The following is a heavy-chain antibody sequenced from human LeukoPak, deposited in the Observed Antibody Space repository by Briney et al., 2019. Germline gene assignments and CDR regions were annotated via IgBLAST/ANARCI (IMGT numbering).Heavy chain of an antibody. CDR3: ARVGYSYGSRRYYYGMDV. CDR1: GFTFSDYY. J-gene: IGHJ6*02. V-gene: IGHV3-11*01. Sequence: GGSLRLSCAASGFTFSDYYMSWIRQAPGKGLEWVSYISSSGSTIYYADSVKGRFTISRDNAKNSLYLQMNSLRAEDTAVYYCARVGYSYGSRRYYYGMDVWGQGTTVTVSS. D-gene: IGHD5-18*01. CDR2: ISSSGSTI.